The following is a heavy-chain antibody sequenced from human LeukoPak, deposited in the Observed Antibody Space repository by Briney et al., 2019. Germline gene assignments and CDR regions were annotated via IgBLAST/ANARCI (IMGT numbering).Heavy chain of an antibody. V-gene: IGHV3-30*02. J-gene: IGHJ4*02. CDR1: GFTFRSYG. CDR3: AKDPPRVAALFFKEDY. CDR2: IRFDGSNE. D-gene: IGHD2-15*01. Sequence: PGGSLRLSCAASGFTFRSYGMHWVRQAPGKGLEWVAFIRFDGSNEYYADSVKGRFTMSRDNSKNILYLQMNSLRAEDTAVYFCAKDPPRVAALFFKEDYWGQGTLVTVSS.